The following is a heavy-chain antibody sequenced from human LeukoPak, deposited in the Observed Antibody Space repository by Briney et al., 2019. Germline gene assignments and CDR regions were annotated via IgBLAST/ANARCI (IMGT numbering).Heavy chain of an antibody. CDR1: GYTLTELS. Sequence: ASVKVSCKVSGYTLTELSMHWVRQAPGKGLEWMGGFDPEDGETIYAQKFQGRVTMTEDTSTDTAYMELSSLRSEDTAVYYCATVRGMITFGGVIPCYFDYWGQGTLVTVSS. J-gene: IGHJ4*02. D-gene: IGHD3-16*02. CDR2: FDPEDGET. CDR3: ATVRGMITFGGVIPCYFDY. V-gene: IGHV1-24*01.